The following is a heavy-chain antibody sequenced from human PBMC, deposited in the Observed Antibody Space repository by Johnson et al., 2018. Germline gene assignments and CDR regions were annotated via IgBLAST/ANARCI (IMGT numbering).Heavy chain of an antibody. V-gene: IGHV3-11*04. CDR1: GFTFSDYY. D-gene: IGHD6-6*01. J-gene: IGHJ5*02. CDR2: ISTTSFII. Sequence: VQLVESGGGLVKPGGSLRLSCAASGFTFSDYYMSWICQAPGKGLEWVSYISTTSFIIYYADSVKGRFTISRDNAKNSLYLQMNSLRAEDTAVYYCGREQLWQLVGGSYWFDPWGQGTLVTVSS. CDR3: GREQLWQLVGGSYWFDP.